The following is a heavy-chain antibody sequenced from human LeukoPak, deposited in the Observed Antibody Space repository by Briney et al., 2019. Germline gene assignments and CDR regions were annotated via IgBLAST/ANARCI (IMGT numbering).Heavy chain of an antibody. CDR1: GFSFSTYW. D-gene: IGHD1-26*01. J-gene: IGHJ4*02. CDR2: IDNGGTTT. V-gene: IGHV3-74*01. CDR3: AKDPLMSGSSPFYFDY. Sequence: PGGSLRPSCVASGFSFSTYWMHWVRQAPGKGLVWVSRIDNGGTTTLYADSVRGRFTISRDNSKNTLYRQMNSLRAEDTAVYYCAKDPLMSGSSPFYFDYWGQGTLVTVAS.